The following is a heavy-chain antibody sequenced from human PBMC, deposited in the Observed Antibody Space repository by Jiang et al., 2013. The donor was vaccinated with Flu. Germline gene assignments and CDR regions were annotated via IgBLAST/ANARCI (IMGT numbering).Heavy chain of an antibody. V-gene: IGHV3-7*03. CDR1: GFTFSSYW. CDR2: INQDGSEK. D-gene: IGHD1-7*01. J-gene: IGHJ4*02. CDR3: ARGQLLDS. Sequence: QLVESGGGVVQPGGSLRLSCAASGFTFSSYWMTWARQAPGKGLEWVANINQDGSEKYYLDSVKGRFTISRDNAKNSLFLQMNSLRAEDTAVYYCARGQLLDSWGQGTLVTVSS.